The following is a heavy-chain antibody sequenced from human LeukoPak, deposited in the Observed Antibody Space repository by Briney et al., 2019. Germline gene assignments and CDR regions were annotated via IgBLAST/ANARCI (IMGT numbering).Heavy chain of an antibody. J-gene: IGHJ4*02. Sequence: GESLRISCEVFGYNFTAYWLGWVRQMPGKGLEWMGIIYPGDSDTRYSPSFQGQVTMSADKSISTAYLQWSSLKASDTAMYYCARHLKNTATGVDYWGQGTLVTVSS. CDR1: GYNFTAYW. D-gene: IGHD1-14*01. CDR2: IYPGDSDT. V-gene: IGHV5-51*01. CDR3: ARHLKNTATGVDY.